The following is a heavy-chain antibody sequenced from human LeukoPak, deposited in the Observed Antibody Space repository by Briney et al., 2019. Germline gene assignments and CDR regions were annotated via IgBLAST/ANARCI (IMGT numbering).Heavy chain of an antibody. V-gene: IGHV3-7*01. CDR3: ARGGGILRFLEWLSSRGMDV. CDR1: GFTFSSYW. D-gene: IGHD3-3*01. Sequence: GGSLRLSCAASGFTFSSYWMSWVRQAPGKGLEWVANIKQDGSEKYYVDSVKGRFTISRDNAKNSLYLQMNSLRAEDTAVHYCARGGGILRFLEWLSSRGMDVWGQGTTVTVSS. J-gene: IGHJ6*02. CDR2: IKQDGSEK.